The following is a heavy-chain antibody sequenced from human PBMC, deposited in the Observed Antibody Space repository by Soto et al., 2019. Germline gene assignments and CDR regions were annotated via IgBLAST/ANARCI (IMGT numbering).Heavy chain of an antibody. CDR2: LTDTGGST. CDR1: TSNLKNYA. CDR3: AKTKGAITFLHFDT. J-gene: IGHJ4*02. Sequence: EVLLSESGGGPVQPGGSLRLSCVDSTSNLKNYAMAWVRQAPGKGLEWVSALTDTGGSTYYAASVKGRFTISRDNSRNTLFLQMDRLRVDDTAVYYCAKTKGAITFLHFDTWGQGTLVTVSS. V-gene: IGHV3-23*01. D-gene: IGHD3-16*01.